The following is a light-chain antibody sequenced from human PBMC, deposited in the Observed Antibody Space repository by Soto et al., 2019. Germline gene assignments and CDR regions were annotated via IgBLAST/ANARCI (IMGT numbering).Light chain of an antibody. J-gene: IGKJ1*01. CDR2: TAS. V-gene: IGKV1-5*01. Sequence: DIQMTQSPSTLSASGGDRVTITCRSSQNINSHLAWYQQKPEKAPHLLIYTASNLESGVPSRFSGSASGTEFTLTISNLQPEDFVTFYCQQYDLYSTFGQGTKVEIK. CDR3: QQYDLYST. CDR1: QNINSH.